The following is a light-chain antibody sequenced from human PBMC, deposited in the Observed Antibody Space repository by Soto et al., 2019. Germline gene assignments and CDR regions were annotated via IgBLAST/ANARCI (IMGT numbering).Light chain of an antibody. V-gene: IGKV1-27*01. CDR2: AAS. CDR1: QDIRNF. Sequence: DIQMTQSPTSLYASVGDRVTITCRASQDIRNFVAWYQQKPGQAPKLLIYAASTLQSGVPSRFSGSGSGTDFTLTINSLQHEDVATYSCQKYSSVPFFGPGTKVEI. CDR3: QKYSSVPF. J-gene: IGKJ3*01.